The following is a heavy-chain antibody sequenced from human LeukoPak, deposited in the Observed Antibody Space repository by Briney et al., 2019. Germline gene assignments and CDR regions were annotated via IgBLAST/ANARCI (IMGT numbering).Heavy chain of an antibody. D-gene: IGHD3-10*01. CDR3: ARDKRVWFGELLSTYFDY. CDR2: INPSGGST. V-gene: IGHV1-46*01. Sequence: ASVKVSCKASGYTFTNYYMHWVRQAPGQGLEWMGIINPSGGSTSYAQKFQGRVTMTRDTSTSTVYMELSSLRSEDTAVYYCARDKRVWFGELLSTYFDYWGRGTLVTVSS. J-gene: IGHJ4*02. CDR1: GYTFTNYY.